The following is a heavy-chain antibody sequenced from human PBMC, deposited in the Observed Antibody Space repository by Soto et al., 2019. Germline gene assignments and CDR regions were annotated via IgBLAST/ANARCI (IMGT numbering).Heavy chain of an antibody. D-gene: IGHD2-2*01. J-gene: IGHJ6*03. V-gene: IGHV3-23*01. CDR1: GFTFSNFA. CDR3: TKETSSSPYYMDV. CDR2: ITGSTGTT. Sequence: EVQVLESGGGSVQPGGSLRLSCAASGFTFSNFAMSWVRHAPGKGLEWVSEITGSTGTTYYADSVKGRFIISRDNSKITVHLQMNSLRAEDTAVYYCTKETSSSPYYMDVWGKGTTVTVSS.